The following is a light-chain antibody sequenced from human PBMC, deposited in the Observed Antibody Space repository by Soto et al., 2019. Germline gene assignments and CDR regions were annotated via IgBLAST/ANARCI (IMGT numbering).Light chain of an antibody. V-gene: IGKV3-11*01. CDR3: QQSYTTPLL. CDR1: QTVRSS. Sequence: EIVLTQSPATLSLSAWERATLSCRASQTVRSSLAWYQQKPGQAPRLLIYEASNRATGIPARFSGSGSGADFTLTISSLQPEDFATYYCQQSYTTPLLFGPGTKVDIK. J-gene: IGKJ3*01. CDR2: EAS.